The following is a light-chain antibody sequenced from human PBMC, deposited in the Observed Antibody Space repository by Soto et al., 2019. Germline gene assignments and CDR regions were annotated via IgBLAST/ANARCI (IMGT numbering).Light chain of an antibody. CDR1: QSIDTY. V-gene: IGKV1-39*01. Sequence: DIKMTQSPSSLSASVGERVTITCRASQSIDTYLNWYQLKPGKAPNLLIYAATRLHTGVPSRFSGSGSGTVFTLSISNLQPEDFATYYCQQVYSTPGTFGQGTKV. CDR3: QQVYSTPGT. J-gene: IGKJ1*01. CDR2: AAT.